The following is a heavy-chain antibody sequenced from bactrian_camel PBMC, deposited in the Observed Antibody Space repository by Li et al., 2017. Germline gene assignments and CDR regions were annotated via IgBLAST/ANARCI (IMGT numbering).Heavy chain of an antibody. J-gene: IGHJ4*01. CDR2: ILLDGST. CDR3: AAGLLGRTAWCPVVAPDPQNY. D-gene: IGHD7*01. V-gene: IGHV3S55*01. Sequence: HVQLVESGGGSVQAGGSLRLSCTAPGGSFGGYELGWYRQAPGNECELVSSILLDGSTYYADFVKGRFTISQDNAKNTMYLQMNSLKPEDTAVYYCAAGLLGRTAWCPVVAPDPQNYWGQGTQVTVS. CDR1: GGSFGGYE.